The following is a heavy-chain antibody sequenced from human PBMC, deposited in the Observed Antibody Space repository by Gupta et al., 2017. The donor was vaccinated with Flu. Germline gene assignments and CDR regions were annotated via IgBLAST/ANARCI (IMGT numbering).Heavy chain of an antibody. CDR1: GYSLTANY. Sequence: QVPLVQSAAEVKKHGASVKVSCKASGYSLTANYMPLVLQGPGQGREWMGRINPNSGDTNYAPKFQARVTMTRDTSISTAYMELSRLGSDDTAVYYCARDRACSRTTCHASNWYFDLWGRGTLLIVSS. D-gene: IGHD2-2*01. J-gene: IGHJ2*01. V-gene: IGHV1-2*06. CDR2: INPNSGDT. CDR3: ARDRACSRTTCHASNWYFDL.